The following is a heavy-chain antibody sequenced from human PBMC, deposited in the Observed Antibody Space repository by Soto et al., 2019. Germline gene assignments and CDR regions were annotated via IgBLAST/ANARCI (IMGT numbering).Heavy chain of an antibody. CDR3: ARVEMVRGIDDYYYYYMDV. CDR2: MNPNSGNT. D-gene: IGHD3-10*01. J-gene: IGHJ6*03. V-gene: IGHV1-8*01. CDR1: GYTYTSYD. Sequence: ASVKVSCKASGYTYTSYDSNWVRQATGQGLEWMGWMNPNSGNTGYAQKFQGRVTMTRNTSISTAYMELSSLRSEDTAVYYCARVEMVRGIDDYYYYYMDVWGKGTTVTV.